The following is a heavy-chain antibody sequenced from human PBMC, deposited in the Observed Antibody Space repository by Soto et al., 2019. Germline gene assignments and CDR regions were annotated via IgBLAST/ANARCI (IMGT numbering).Heavy chain of an antibody. CDR2: INHRGST. D-gene: IGHD2-2*01. J-gene: IGHJ6*02. V-gene: IGHV4-39*07. CDR3: ARHCSSTSCYGMDV. CDR1: GGSVSSSSCY. Sequence: PSETLSLTCTVSGGSVSSSSCYWGWIRQPPGKGLEWIGEINHRGSTSYNPSLKSRVTISVDKSKNQFSLKLSSVTAADTAVYYCARHCSSTSCYGMDVWGQGTTVTVSS.